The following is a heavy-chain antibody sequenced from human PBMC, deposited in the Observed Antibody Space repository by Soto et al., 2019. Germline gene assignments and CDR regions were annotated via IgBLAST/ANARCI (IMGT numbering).Heavy chain of an antibody. CDR2: IYWDDDK. CDR3: AHIPPCIPMFREVGQWDH. V-gene: IGHV2-5*02. D-gene: IGHD3-10*01. Sequence: GSGPTLVNPTQTLTLTCTFSGFSLSTSGVGVGWIRQPPGKALEWLALIYWDDDKRYSPSLKSRLTITKDTSKNQVVLTMTNMDPGDRPTYYCAHIPPCIPMFREVGQWDHGGQGPRV. J-gene: IGHJ4*02. CDR1: GFSLSTSGVG.